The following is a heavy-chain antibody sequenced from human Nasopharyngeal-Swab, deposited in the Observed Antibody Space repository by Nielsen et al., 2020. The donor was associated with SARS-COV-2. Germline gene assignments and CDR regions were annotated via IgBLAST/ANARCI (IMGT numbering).Heavy chain of an antibody. J-gene: IGHJ3*02. CDR2: VKPNSGVT. D-gene: IGHD1-1*01. V-gene: IGHV1-2*02. CDR1: GYTFTDYN. Sequence: ASVKVSCKASGYTFTDYNMHWVRQAPGQGLEWMGWVKPNSGVTNYAQNFQGRVTMASDTSSNTAYMELSRLTSDDTAVYFCARDRSTTGWNDAFDIWGQGTVVTVSS. CDR3: ARDRSTTGWNDAFDI.